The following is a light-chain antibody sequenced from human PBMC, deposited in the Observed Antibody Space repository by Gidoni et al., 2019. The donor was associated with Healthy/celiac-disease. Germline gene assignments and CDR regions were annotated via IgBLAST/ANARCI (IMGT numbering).Light chain of an antibody. J-gene: IGKJ1*01. V-gene: IGKV3-20*01. CDR2: GAS. Sequence: EIVLTQSPGTLSLSPGERATLSCRASQSVSSSYLAWYQQKPGQAPRLLIYGASSRATGIPDRFSGSGSGTDFTLTISRLEPEDFAVYYCQQYGSSPPVTFGHXTKVEIK. CDR3: QQYGSSPPVT. CDR1: QSVSSSY.